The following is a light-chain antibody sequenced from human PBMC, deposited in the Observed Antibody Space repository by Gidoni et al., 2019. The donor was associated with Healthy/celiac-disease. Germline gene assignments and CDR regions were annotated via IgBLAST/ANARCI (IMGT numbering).Light chain of an antibody. CDR1: QSLLHSNGYNY. J-gene: IGKJ1*01. CDR3: MQALQTSWT. CDR2: LGS. V-gene: IGKV2-28*01. Sequence: IVMTQSPLSLPVTPGEPASISCRSSQSLLHSNGYNYLDWYLQKPGQSPQLLIYLGSNRASGVPDRCSGSGSGTDFTLKSSRVEAEDVGVYYCMQALQTSWTFGQGTKVEIK.